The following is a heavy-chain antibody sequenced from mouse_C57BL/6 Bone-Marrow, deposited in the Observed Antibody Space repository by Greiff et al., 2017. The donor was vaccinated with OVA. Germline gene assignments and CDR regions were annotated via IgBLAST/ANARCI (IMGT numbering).Heavy chain of an antibody. D-gene: IGHD2-2*01. CDR2: INPNNGGT. CDR3: ARWGYGFSAY. CDR1: GYTFTDYY. Sequence: EVQLQQSGPELVKPGASVKISCKASGYTFTDYYMNWVKQSHGKSLEWIGDINPNNGGTSYNQKFKGKATLTVDKSSSTAYMELRSLTSEDSAVYYCARWGYGFSAYWGQGTLVTVSA. V-gene: IGHV1-26*01. J-gene: IGHJ3*01.